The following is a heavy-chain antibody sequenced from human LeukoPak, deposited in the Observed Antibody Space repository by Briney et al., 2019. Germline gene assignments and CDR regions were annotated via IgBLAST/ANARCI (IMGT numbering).Heavy chain of an antibody. J-gene: IGHJ6*03. CDR3: ARWAEYQLPFSYYYMDV. V-gene: IGHV4-4*09. CDR2: IYARGST. CDR1: GDSVTNYD. Sequence: SETLSLTCTVSGDSVTNYDWSWIRQAPGKGLEWIGNIYARGSTTYSPSLKSRVTTSIDTSKNHFSLRLTPVTAADAAVYYCARWAEYQLPFSYYYMDVWAKGTTVSVSS. D-gene: IGHD2-2*01.